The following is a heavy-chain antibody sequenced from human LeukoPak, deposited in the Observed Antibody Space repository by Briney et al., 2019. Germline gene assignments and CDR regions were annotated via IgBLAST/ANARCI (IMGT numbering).Heavy chain of an antibody. CDR1: GYTFTSYY. D-gene: IGHD1-14*01. CDR3: ARTTPFLGSFDY. J-gene: IGHJ4*02. CDR2: INPSGGST. V-gene: IGHV1-46*01. Sequence: EASVTVSCKASGYTFTSYYMHWVRQAPGQGIEWMGIINPSGGSTSYAQKFQGRVTMTRDTSTSTVYMELSSLRSEDTAVYYCARTTPFLGSFDYWGQGTLVTVSS.